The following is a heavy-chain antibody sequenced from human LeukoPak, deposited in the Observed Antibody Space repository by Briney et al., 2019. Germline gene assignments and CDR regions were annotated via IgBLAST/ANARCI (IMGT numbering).Heavy chain of an antibody. CDR1: GGSISSGGYY. CDR2: IYHSGST. V-gene: IGHV4-30-2*01. CDR3: ARLHYYDSSGTDAFDI. J-gene: IGHJ3*02. Sequence: PSQTLSLTCTVSGGSISSGGYYWRWIRQPPGKGLEWIGYIYHSGSTYYNPSLKSRVTISVDRSKNQFSLKLSSVTAADTAVYYCARLHYYDSSGTDAFDIWGQGTMVTVSS. D-gene: IGHD3-22*01.